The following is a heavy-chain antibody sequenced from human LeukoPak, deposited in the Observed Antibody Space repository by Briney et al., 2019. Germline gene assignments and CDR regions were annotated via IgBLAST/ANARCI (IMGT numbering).Heavy chain of an antibody. D-gene: IGHD6-6*01. CDR1: GFTFSNYG. Sequence: PGGSLRLSCAASGFTFSNYGMQWVRQAPGKGLEWVAVISYTGETKYYGDSVKGRFTISRDNSKNTLYLQMNSLRAEDTAVYYCVKETDEYSSSSSDYWGKGTLVTVSS. CDR3: VKETDEYSSSSSDY. J-gene: IGHJ4*02. V-gene: IGHV3-30*18. CDR2: ISYTGETK.